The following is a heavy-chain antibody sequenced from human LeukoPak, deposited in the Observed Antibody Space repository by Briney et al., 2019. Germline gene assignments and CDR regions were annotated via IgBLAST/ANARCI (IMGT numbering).Heavy chain of an antibody. CDR1: GGSFSGYY. Sequence: SETLSLTCAVYGGSFSGYYWSWIRQPPGKGLEWIGEINHSGSTNYNPSLKSQVTISVDTSKNQFSLKLSSVTAADTAVYYCARLHHYWGQGTLVTVSS. J-gene: IGHJ4*02. V-gene: IGHV4-34*01. CDR2: INHSGST. CDR3: ARLHHY.